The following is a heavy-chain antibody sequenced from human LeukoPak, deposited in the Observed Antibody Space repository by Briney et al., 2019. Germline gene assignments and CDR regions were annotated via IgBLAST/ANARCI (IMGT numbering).Heavy chain of an antibody. CDR3: ARGPYYGDSSDNWFDP. CDR1: GGSFSGYY. Sequence: KPSETLSLTCAVYGGSFSGYYWSWIRQPPGKGLEWIGEISHSGSTNYNPSLKSRVTISVDTSKNQFSLKLSSVTAADTAVYYCARGPYYGDSSDNWFDPWGQGTLVTVSS. V-gene: IGHV4-34*01. CDR2: ISHSGST. J-gene: IGHJ5*02. D-gene: IGHD4-17*01.